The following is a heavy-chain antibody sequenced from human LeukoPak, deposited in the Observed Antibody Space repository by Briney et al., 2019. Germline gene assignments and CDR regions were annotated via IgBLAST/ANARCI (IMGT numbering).Heavy chain of an antibody. CDR2: INWNGDSV. V-gene: IGHV3-9*01. CDR1: GFTFDDYA. CDR3: ARDLLGC. Sequence: GRSLRLSCAASGFTFDDYAMHWVRQAPGKGLEWVSGINWNGDSVNYADSVKSRFTISRDNAKNSLYLRMNSLRAEDTALYYCARDLLGCWGQGTLVTVSS. J-gene: IGHJ4*02.